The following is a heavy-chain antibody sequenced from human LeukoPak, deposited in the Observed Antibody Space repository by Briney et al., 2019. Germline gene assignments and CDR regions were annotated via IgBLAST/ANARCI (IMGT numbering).Heavy chain of an antibody. CDR1: GGSISSYY. CDR2: INQSGGT. Sequence: SETLSLTCTVSGGSISSYYWSWIRQPPGKGLEWIGEINQSGGTNYNPSLKSRVTISIDTSKSQFSVKVNSVTAADTAVYYCARCDSGGWFFDSWGQGALVTVSS. D-gene: IGHD6-19*01. J-gene: IGHJ4*02. V-gene: IGHV4-34*01. CDR3: ARCDSGGWFFDS.